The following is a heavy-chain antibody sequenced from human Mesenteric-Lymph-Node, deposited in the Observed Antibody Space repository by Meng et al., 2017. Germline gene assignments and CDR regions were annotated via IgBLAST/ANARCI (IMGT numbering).Heavy chain of an antibody. J-gene: IGHJ4*02. D-gene: IGHD5-12*01. V-gene: IGHV3-23*01. CDR2: ISGSGGST. CDR3: ARGGPWPPTDY. Sequence: GESLKISCAASGFTFSSYAMSWVRQAPGKGLEWVSAISGSGGSTYYADSVKGRFTISRDNSKNTLYLQMNSLRAEDTAVYYCARGGPWPPTDYWGQGTLVTVSS. CDR1: GFTFSSYA.